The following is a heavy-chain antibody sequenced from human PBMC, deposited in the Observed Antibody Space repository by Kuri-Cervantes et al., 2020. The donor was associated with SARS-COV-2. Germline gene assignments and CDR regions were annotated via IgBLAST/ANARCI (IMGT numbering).Heavy chain of an antibody. D-gene: IGHD6-13*01. CDR3: ASKTPRSSSWTRWGTRGSGGEGDY. Sequence: GGSLRLSCVASGFTFSRYSMNWVRQAPGKGLEFVSYLSGDSITTYFADSVKGRFTISRDNSKNTLYLQMNSLRAEDTAVYYCASKTPRSSSWTRWGTRGSGGEGDYWGQGTLVTVSS. J-gene: IGHJ4*02. CDR1: GFTFSRYS. V-gene: IGHV3-48*01. CDR2: LSGDSITT.